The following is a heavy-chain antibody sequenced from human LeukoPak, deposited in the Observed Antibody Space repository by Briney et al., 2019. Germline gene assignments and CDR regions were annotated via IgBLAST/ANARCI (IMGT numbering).Heavy chain of an antibody. CDR1: GFSFSSYW. CDR3: ATDNVYCSRTSCYQTFDY. J-gene: IGHJ4*02. V-gene: IGHV3-7*01. Sequence: GGSLRLSWAASGFSFSSYWMSWVRQAPGKGLEWVAIIKQDGSERYYVDSVKGRFTISRDNSRNSLYLQMDILRAEDTAVYYCATDNVYCSRTSCYQTFDYWGQGTLVTVPS. D-gene: IGHD2-2*01. CDR2: IKQDGSER.